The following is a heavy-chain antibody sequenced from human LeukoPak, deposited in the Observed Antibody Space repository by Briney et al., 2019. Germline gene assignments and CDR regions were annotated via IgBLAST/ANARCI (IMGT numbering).Heavy chain of an antibody. V-gene: IGHV1-8*03. CDR1: GYTFTSHF. CDR3: ARDRLHYGEYEKTFDY. CDR2: MNPNSGNT. D-gene: IGHD4-17*01. Sequence: ASVKVSCKASGYTFTSHFMHWVRQATGQGLEWMGWMNPNSGNTGYAQKFQGRVTITRNTSISTAYMELSSLRAEDTAVYYCARDRLHYGEYEKTFDYWGQGTLVSVSS. J-gene: IGHJ4*02.